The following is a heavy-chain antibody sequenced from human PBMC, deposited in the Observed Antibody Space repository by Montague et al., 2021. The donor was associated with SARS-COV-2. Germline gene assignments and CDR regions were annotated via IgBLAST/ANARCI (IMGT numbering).Heavy chain of an antibody. J-gene: IGHJ4*02. V-gene: IGHV3-30-3*01. CDR3: ASTIVGATKGDY. D-gene: IGHD1-26*01. CDR1: GFTFSNYA. Sequence: SLRLSCAASGFTFSNYAMHWVRQALGKGLEWVAVISYDGSNKYYADSVKGRFTISRDNSKNTLYLQMNSLRVEDTAVYYCASTIVGATKGDYWGQGTLVTVSS. CDR2: ISYDGSNK.